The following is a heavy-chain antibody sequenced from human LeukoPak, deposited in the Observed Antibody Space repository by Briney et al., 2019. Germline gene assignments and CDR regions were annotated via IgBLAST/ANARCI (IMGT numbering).Heavy chain of an antibody. D-gene: IGHD6-19*01. J-gene: IGHJ4*02. Sequence: SETLSLTCTVSGCSISSYYWSWIRQPPGKGLEWIGYIYYSGSTNYNPSLKSRVTISVDTSKNQFSLKLSSVTAADTAVYYCARDQWLGIDYWGQGTLVTVSS. CDR3: ARDQWLGIDY. CDR1: GCSISSYY. CDR2: IYYSGST. V-gene: IGHV4-59*01.